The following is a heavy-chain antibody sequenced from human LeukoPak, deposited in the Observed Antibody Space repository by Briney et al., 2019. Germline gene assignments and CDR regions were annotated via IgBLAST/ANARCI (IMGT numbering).Heavy chain of an antibody. Sequence: GGSLRLSCAASGFTFSSHAVNWVRQAPGKGLEWVSSITGTGDRTYYADSVKGRFTISRDNPKKTLHLQMGSLRVEDTAVYYCAKGPTSSWNDNSDGFEGNSWYFDLWGRGTRVTVSS. V-gene: IGHV3-23*01. CDR3: AKGPTSSWNDNSDGFEGNSWYFDL. CDR2: ITGTGDRT. CDR1: GFTFSSHA. D-gene: IGHD1-1*01. J-gene: IGHJ2*01.